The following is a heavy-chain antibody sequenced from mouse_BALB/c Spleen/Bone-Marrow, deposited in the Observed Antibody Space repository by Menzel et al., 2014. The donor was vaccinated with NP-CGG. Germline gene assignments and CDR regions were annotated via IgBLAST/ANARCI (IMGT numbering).Heavy chain of an antibody. Sequence: EVQGVESGPELVKPGASVKMSCKASGYTFTSYVMHWVKQKPGQGLEWIGYINPYNDGTKYNEKFKGKATLTSDKSSSTAYMELSSLTSEDSAVYYCASRSTMISWFAYWGQGTLVTVSA. CDR3: ASRSTMISWFAY. CDR2: INPYNDGT. CDR1: GYTFTSYV. D-gene: IGHD2-4*01. V-gene: IGHV1-14*01. J-gene: IGHJ3*01.